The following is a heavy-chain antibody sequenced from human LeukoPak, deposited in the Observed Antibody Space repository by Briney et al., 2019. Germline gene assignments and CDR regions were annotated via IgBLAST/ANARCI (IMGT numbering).Heavy chain of an antibody. D-gene: IGHD3-22*01. J-gene: IGHJ4*02. V-gene: IGHV3-23*01. Sequence: PGGSLRLSCAASGFTFSNYAMCWVRQAPGKGLEWVSPISGSGDITYYADSVKGRFTISRDNSKNTLYLQMNSLRAEDTAVYYCAKSSSPHIYSYGSSIPFYFDYWGQGILVTVSS. CDR2: ISGSGDIT. CDR1: GFTFSNYA. CDR3: AKSSSPHIYSYGSSIPFYFDY.